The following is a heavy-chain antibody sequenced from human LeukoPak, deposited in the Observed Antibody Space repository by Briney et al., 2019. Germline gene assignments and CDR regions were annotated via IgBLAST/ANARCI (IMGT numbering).Heavy chain of an antibody. CDR2: ISGSGGST. Sequence: GGSLRLSCAASGFTFSSYSMSWVRQAPGKGLEWVSAISGSGGSTYYADSVKGRFTISRDNSKNTLYLQMNSLRAEDTAVYYCAKMEGGKVHYYYMDVWGKGTTVTVSS. J-gene: IGHJ6*03. CDR3: AKMEGGKVHYYYMDV. V-gene: IGHV3-23*01. D-gene: IGHD4-23*01. CDR1: GFTFSSYS.